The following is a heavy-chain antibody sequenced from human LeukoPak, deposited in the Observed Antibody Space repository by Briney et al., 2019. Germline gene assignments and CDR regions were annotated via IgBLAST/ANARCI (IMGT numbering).Heavy chain of an antibody. V-gene: IGHV3-48*03. Sequence: GGSLRLSCAASGFTFSGYEMNWVRQAPGKGLEWVSYISSSGSTIYYADSVKGRFTISRDNAKNSLYLQMNSLRAEDTAVYYCARDVYCTNGVCYHPWGQGTMVTVSS. CDR1: GFTFSGYE. CDR3: ARDVYCTNGVCYHP. D-gene: IGHD2-8*01. J-gene: IGHJ3*01. CDR2: ISSSGSTI.